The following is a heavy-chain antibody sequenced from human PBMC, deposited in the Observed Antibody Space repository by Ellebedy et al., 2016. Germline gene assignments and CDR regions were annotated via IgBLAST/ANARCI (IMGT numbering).Heavy chain of an antibody. CDR3: ARDVSLYSSSPSFDS. CDR2: VFYGGST. CDR1: GGSVDTYS. Sequence: SETLSLTXTVSGGSVDTYSWTWIRQSPGKGLEWIGYVFYGGSTKYNPSLRSRVTISLDTSKNQFSLKVTSVAAADTAVYYCARDVSLYSSSPSFDSWGQGTLVTVSS. D-gene: IGHD6-6*01. V-gene: IGHV4-59*02. J-gene: IGHJ4*02.